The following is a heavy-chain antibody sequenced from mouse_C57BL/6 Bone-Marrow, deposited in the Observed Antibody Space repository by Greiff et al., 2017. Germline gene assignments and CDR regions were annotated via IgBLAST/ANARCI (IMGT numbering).Heavy chain of an antibody. CDR2: INPSSGYT. Sequence: QVQLQQSGAELAKPGASVKLSCKASGYTFTSYWMHWVKQRPGQGLEWIGYINPSSGYTKYNQTFQNKATLTADKSSSTAYMQRSSLTYEDSAVYYCARRPLDYWGQGTSVTVSS. CDR3: ARRPLDY. J-gene: IGHJ4*01. CDR1: GYTFTSYW. V-gene: IGHV1-7*01.